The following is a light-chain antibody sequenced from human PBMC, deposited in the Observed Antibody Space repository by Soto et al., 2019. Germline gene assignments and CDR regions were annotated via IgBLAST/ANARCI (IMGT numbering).Light chain of an antibody. Sequence: IVLTQSPCTLSLSPGERATLSCRASQSVSSSYLAWYQQKPGQAPRLLIYGASSRATGIPDRFSGSGSGTDFTLTISRLEPEDFAVYYCQQYGSSITFGQGTRLEIK. J-gene: IGKJ5*01. V-gene: IGKV3-20*01. CDR3: QQYGSSIT. CDR2: GAS. CDR1: QSVSSSY.